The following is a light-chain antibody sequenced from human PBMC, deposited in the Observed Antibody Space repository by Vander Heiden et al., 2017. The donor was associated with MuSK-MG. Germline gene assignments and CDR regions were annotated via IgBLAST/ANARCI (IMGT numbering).Light chain of an antibody. J-gene: IGKJ3*01. CDR2: SAS. CDR1: QDISSY. CDR3: QQLDTYPFS. V-gene: IGKV1-9*01. Sequence: DIQLTQSPSFLSASVGDRVTITCRASQDISSYVAWYQQKPATAPNLLIYSASTLQSGVPSRFSGSGSGTEFTLTISSLQPEDFATYFCQQLDTYPFSFGHGTNVEIK.